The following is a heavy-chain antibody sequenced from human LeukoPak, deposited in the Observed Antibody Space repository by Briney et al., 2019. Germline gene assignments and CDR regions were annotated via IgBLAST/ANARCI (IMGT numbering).Heavy chain of an antibody. V-gene: IGHV3-30-3*01. CDR3: ARVPSAAAGISYYYYYYMDV. J-gene: IGHJ6*03. CDR1: GFTFSSYA. CDR2: ISYDGSNK. Sequence: PGRSLRLSCAASGFTFSSYAMHWVRQAPGKGLEWVAVISYDGSNKYYADSVKGRFTISRDNAKNSLYLQMNSLRAEDTAVYYCARVPSAAAGISYYYYYYMDVWGKGTTVTVSS. D-gene: IGHD6-13*01.